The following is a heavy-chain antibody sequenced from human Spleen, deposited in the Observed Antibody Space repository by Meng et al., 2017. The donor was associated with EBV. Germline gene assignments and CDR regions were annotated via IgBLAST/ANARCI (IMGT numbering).Heavy chain of an antibody. CDR1: GGSVRGFY. V-gene: IGHV4-34*01. CDR3: ARGRGGYYIFDY. Sequence: QVQHRSGGDGLPSPSGTLSLRCGVYGGSVRGFYWIWIRQSPEKGLEWIGESNHSGRTNYNPSLKSRATISADKSETQFSLNLKSVTAADTAVYYCARGRGGYYIFDYWGQGTLVTVSS. CDR2: SNHSGRT. J-gene: IGHJ4*02. D-gene: IGHD3-22*01.